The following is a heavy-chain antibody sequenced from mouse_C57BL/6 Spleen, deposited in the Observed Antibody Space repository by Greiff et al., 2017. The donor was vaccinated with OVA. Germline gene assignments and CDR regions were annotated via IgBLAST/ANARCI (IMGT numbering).Heavy chain of an antibody. D-gene: IGHD1-1*01. Sequence: EVMLVESGGGLVKPGGSLKLSCAASGFTFSSYAMSWVRQTPEKRLEWVATISDGGSYTYYPDNVKGRFTISRDNAKNNLYLQMSHLKSEDTAMYYCARDYYGSRYYFDYWGQCTTLTVSS. CDR3: ARDYYGSRYYFDY. V-gene: IGHV5-4*01. J-gene: IGHJ2*01. CDR1: GFTFSSYA. CDR2: ISDGGSYT.